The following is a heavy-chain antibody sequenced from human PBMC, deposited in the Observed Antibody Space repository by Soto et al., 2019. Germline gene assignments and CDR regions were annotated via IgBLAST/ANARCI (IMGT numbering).Heavy chain of an antibody. CDR2: VSGSGGST. V-gene: IGHV3-23*01. CDR3: AREYYYDSSGYGYFDY. Sequence: GGSLRLSCAASGFTFSSYAMSWVRQAPGKGLEWVSTVSGSGGSTYYADSVEGRFTISRDNSKNTLYLQMNSLRAEDTAVYYCAREYYYDSSGYGYFDYWGQGTLVTVSS. D-gene: IGHD3-22*01. CDR1: GFTFSSYA. J-gene: IGHJ4*02.